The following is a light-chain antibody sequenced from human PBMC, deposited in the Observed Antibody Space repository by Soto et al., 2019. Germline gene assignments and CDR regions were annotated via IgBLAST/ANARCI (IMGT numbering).Light chain of an antibody. Sequence: LAQPASVSGSPGQSITISCTGTSSDVGGYNYVSWYQQHPGKAPKLMIYEVSNRPSGVSNRFSGSKSGNTASLTISGLQAEDEADYYCSSYTSSSTSPYVFGTGTKVTVL. V-gene: IGLV2-14*01. J-gene: IGLJ1*01. CDR1: SSDVGGYNY. CDR2: EVS. CDR3: SSYTSSSTSPYV.